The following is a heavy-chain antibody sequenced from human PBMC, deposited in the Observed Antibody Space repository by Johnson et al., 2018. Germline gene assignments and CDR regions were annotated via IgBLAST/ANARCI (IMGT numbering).Heavy chain of an antibody. CDR3: VRDHDY. Sequence: VQLVQSGGGLVQPGGSLRLSCAASGFSFSSYAMAWVRQAPGKGLEWVSAMSGGGASTYYADSVKGRFTISRDNAKNSLYLQLSGLRAEDTALYYCVRDHDYWGQGTLVTVSS. CDR1: GFSFSSYA. V-gene: IGHV3-23*04. J-gene: IGHJ4*02. CDR2: MSGGGAST.